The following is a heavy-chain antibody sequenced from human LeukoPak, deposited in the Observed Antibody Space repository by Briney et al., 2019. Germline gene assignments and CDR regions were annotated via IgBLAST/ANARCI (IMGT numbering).Heavy chain of an antibody. V-gene: IGHV3-23*01. D-gene: IGHD4-23*01. CDR2: ISGSCGST. J-gene: IGHJ4*02. CDR3: AKTLTVVTDYFDY. CDR1: GFTFSSYA. Sequence: PGGSLRLSCAASGFTFSSYAMSWVRQAPGKGLEWVSAISGSCGSTYYADSVKGRFTISRDNSKNTLYLQMNSLRAEDTAVYYCAKTLTVVTDYFDYWGQGTLVTVSS.